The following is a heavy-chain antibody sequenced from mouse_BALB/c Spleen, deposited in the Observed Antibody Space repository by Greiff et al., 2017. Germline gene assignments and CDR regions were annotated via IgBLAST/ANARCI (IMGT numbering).Heavy chain of an antibody. Sequence: QVQLQQSGAELAKPGASVKMSCKASGYTFTSYWMHWVKQRPGQGLEWIGYINPSTGYTEYNQKFKDKATLTADKSSSTAYMQLSSLTSADSAVYYCARTDGSSHWYFDVWGAGTTVTVSA. J-gene: IGHJ1*01. V-gene: IGHV1-7*01. CDR3: ARTDGSSHWYFDV. CDR2: INPSTGYT. D-gene: IGHD1-1*01. CDR1: GYTFTSYW.